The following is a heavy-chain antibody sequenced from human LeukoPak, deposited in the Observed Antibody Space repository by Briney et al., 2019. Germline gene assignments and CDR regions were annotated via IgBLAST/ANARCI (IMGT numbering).Heavy chain of an antibody. D-gene: IGHD3-10*01. V-gene: IGHV4-59*08. CDR3: ARLRGYYYGSGSYYNDDGMDV. CDR2: IYYSGST. J-gene: IGHJ6*02. CDR1: GGSISSYY. Sequence: SETLSLTCTVSGGSISSYYWSWIRQPPGKGLEWIGYIYYSGSTNYNPSLKSRVTISVDTSKNQFSLKLSSVTAADTAVYYCARLRGYYYGSGSYYNDDGMDVWGQGTTVTVSS.